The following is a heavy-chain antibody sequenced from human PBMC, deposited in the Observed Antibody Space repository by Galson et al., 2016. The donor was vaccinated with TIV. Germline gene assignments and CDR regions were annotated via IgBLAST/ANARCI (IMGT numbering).Heavy chain of an antibody. V-gene: IGHV3-15*01. CDR1: GFIFSNAW. CDR2: IRSHFDGGTI. J-gene: IGHJ3*02. Sequence: SLRLSCAGSGFIFSNAWMTWVRQEPGKGLEWVGRIRSHFDGGTIDYAAPVRGRFLISRDDSAQTLYLQMTSLKTEDTGVYYCSRGAYGGFLGGDAFDIWGQGTLVTVAS. CDR3: SRGAYGGFLGGDAFDI. D-gene: IGHD4-23*01.